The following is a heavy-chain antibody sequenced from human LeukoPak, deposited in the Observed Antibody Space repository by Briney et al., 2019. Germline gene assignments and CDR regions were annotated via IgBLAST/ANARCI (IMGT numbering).Heavy chain of an antibody. V-gene: IGHV4-30-4*01. J-gene: IGHJ4*02. Sequence: SETLSLTCTVSGGSISSGDYYWSWIRQPPGRGLEWIGYIYYSGSTYYNPSLKSRITISVDTSKNQFSLKLSSVTAADTAVYYCARYSYGTNSGTYYFDYWGQGTLVTVSS. CDR2: IYYSGST. CDR1: GGSISSGDYY. CDR3: ARYSYGTNSGTYYFDY. D-gene: IGHD4-23*01.